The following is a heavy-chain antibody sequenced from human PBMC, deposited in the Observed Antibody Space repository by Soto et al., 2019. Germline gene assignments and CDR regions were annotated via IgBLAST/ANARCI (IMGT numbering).Heavy chain of an antibody. J-gene: IGHJ6*02. D-gene: IGHD2-15*01. CDR2: IYWDADK. V-gene: IGHV2-5*02. CDR1: GFSLSTSGVG. Sequence: QITLKESGPTLVKPTHTLTLTCTFSGFSLSTSGVGVAWIRQPPGEALEWLALIYWDADKRYRPSLESRLTITKDTSKNQVVLTMTNMDSVDTATYSSAYLPCSGGSCYWFSFSGMDVWGQGTTVTVSS. CDR3: AYLPCSGGSCYWFSFSGMDV.